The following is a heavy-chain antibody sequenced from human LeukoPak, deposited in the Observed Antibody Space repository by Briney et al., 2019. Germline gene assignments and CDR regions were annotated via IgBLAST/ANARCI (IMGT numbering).Heavy chain of an antibody. J-gene: IGHJ3*02. V-gene: IGHV3-48*03. CDR2: ISSRGSTI. CDR3: ARAVTAVAGIGDAFDI. CDR1: GLTFSNYE. D-gene: IGHD6-19*01. Sequence: GGSLRLSCAPSGLTFSNYEMNWVRQAPGKGLEWVSYISSRGSTIYYADSVKGRFTISRDNAKNSLYLQMNSLGAEDTAVYYCARAVTAVAGIGDAFDIWGQGTMVTVSS.